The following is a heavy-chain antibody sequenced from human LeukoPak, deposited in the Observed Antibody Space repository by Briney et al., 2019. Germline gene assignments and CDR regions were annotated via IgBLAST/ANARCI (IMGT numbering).Heavy chain of an antibody. Sequence: GGSLRLSCAASGFSISTYGIHWIRQAPGKGLEWVAFMQNNGNDKYYADSVKGRFTISRDDSKNAVSLQMTSLRSEDTAMYYCARRHLRGNTLRGGHHLDPWGLGTLVAVSS. CDR2: MQNNGNDK. D-gene: IGHD1-14*01. CDR1: GFSISTYG. CDR3: ARRHLRGNTLRGGHHLDP. J-gene: IGHJ5*02. V-gene: IGHV3-30*19.